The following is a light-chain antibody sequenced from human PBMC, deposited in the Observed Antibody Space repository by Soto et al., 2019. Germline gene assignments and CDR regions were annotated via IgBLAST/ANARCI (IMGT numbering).Light chain of an antibody. CDR1: QDISNF. J-gene: IGKJ4*01. V-gene: IGKV1-27*01. Sequence: DIQMTQSPSSLSAFVGDTVTITCRASQDISNFLAWYQQKPGTVPKLLIYAASTLQSGVPSRFSGSGSGTDFTLTISSLQPEDVATYYCQKCKIAPFTFGGGTKGEMK. CDR3: QKCKIAPFT. CDR2: AAS.